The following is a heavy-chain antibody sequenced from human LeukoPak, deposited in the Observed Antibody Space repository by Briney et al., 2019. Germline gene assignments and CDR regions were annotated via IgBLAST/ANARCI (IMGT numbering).Heavy chain of an antibody. CDR1: GGSISSYY. CDR3: AREAGATLDY. V-gene: IGHV4-59*01. CDR2: IYYSGST. Sequence: SETLSLTYTVSGGSISSYYWSWIRQPPGKGLEWIGYIYYSGSTNYNPSLKSRVTISVDTSKNQFSLKLSSVTAADTAVYYCAREAGATLDYWGQGTLVTVSS. D-gene: IGHD1-26*01. J-gene: IGHJ4*02.